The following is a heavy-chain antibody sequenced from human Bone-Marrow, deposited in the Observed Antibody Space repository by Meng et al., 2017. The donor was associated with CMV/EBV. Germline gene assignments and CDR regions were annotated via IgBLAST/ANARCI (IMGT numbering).Heavy chain of an antibody. V-gene: IGHV1-2*02. CDR3: ARVWGMAAAGRGVGYYFAD. Sequence: ASVKVSCKASGYTFTGYYMHWVRQAPGQGLEWMGWINPNSGGTNYAQKFQGRVTMTRDTSISTAYMELSRLRSDDTAVYYCARVWGMAAAGRGVGYYFADWGQGTLVTLSS. D-gene: IGHD6-13*01. CDR2: INPNSGGT. J-gene: IGHJ4*02. CDR1: GYTFTGYY.